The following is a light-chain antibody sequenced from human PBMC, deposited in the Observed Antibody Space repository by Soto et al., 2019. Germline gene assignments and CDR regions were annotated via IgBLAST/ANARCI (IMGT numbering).Light chain of an antibody. V-gene: IGLV2-14*01. J-gene: IGLJ1*01. CDR1: SSDGGGYDY. CDR2: DVS. Sequence: QSVLTQPAPVSGSPGQRNTISCTGTSSDGGGYDYVSWHQQHPGKAPKLMIYDVSKRPSGVSNRFSGSKSGNTASLTISGLQAEDEADYYCSSKRGSTGVFGTGTKVTFL. CDR3: SSKRGSTGV.